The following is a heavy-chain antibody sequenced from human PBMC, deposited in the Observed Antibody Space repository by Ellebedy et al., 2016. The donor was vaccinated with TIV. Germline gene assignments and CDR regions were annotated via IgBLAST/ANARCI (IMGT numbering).Heavy chain of an antibody. CDR3: AREAGISSFRHWYIDL. Sequence: PGGSLRLSCEASGFTFNNHAVSWVRQAPGKGLEWISGTGSTFSAYSVQGRFTVSRDNSKQMVYLQMNSLTSEDTGVYYCAREAGISSFRHWYIDLWGRGTLVIVSS. CDR2: TGST. D-gene: IGHD6-6*01. J-gene: IGHJ2*01. V-gene: IGHV3-53*01. CDR1: GFTFNNHA.